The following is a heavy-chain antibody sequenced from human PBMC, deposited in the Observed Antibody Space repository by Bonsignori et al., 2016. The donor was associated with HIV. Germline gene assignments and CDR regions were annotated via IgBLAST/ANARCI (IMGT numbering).Heavy chain of an antibody. D-gene: IGHD5-12*01. CDR2: ISSSGSTI. J-gene: IGHJ4*02. CDR3: ARFWGLRSFDY. Sequence: WIRQPPGKGLEWVSYISSSGSTIYYADSVKGRFTISRDNAKNPLYLQMNSLRAEDTAVYYCARFWGLRSFDYWGQGTLVTVSS. V-gene: IGHV3-11*01.